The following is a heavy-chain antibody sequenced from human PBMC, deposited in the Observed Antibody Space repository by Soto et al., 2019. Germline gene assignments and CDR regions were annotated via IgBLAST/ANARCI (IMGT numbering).Heavy chain of an antibody. D-gene: IGHD2-2*01. CDR2: IYYSGST. V-gene: IGHV4-59*01. J-gene: IGHJ6*02. Sequence: SETLSLTCTVSGGSISSYYWSWIRQPPGKGLEWIGYIYYSGSTNYNPSLKSRVTISVDTSKNQFSLKLSSVTAADTAVYYCARDSDIVLVPAAMAGRPPRPYYYGMDVWGQGTTVTASS. CDR1: GGSISSYY. CDR3: ARDSDIVLVPAAMAGRPPRPYYYGMDV.